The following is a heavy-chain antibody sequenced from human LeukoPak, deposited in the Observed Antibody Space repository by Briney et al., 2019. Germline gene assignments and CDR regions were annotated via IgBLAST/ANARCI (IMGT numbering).Heavy chain of an antibody. CDR3: TYSSGWALDY. V-gene: IGHV4-4*07. J-gene: IGHJ4*02. CDR2: IYTSGST. CDR1: GGSISSYY. D-gene: IGHD6-19*01. Sequence: SETLSLTCTVSGGSISSYYWSWIRQPAGKGLEWIGRIYTSGSTNYNPSLRSRVTMSVDTSKNQFPLKLSSVTAADTAVYYCTYSSGWALDYWGQGTLVTVSS.